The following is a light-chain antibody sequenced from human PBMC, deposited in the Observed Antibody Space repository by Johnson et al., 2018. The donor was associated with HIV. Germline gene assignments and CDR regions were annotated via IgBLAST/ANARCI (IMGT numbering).Light chain of an antibody. CDR3: AAWDDSLNGFYV. CDR2: RNN. J-gene: IGLJ1*01. CDR1: SSNIGSNT. V-gene: IGLV1-44*01. Sequence: QSVLTQPPSASGTPGQRVTISCSGSSSNIGSNTVNWYHQLPGTAPKLLIYRNNQRPSGVPDRFSGSKSGTSASLAISGLQAEDEADYYCAAWDDSLNGFYVFGTGTKVTVL.